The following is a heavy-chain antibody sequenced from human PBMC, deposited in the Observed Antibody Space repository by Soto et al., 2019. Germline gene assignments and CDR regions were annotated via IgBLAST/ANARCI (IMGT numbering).Heavy chain of an antibody. D-gene: IGHD5-18*01. CDR1: GYTFTSYA. V-gene: IGHV1-3*01. CDR3: ARSPEIVESDGLAGDY. J-gene: IGHJ4*02. Sequence: QVQLVQSGAEVKKPGASVKVSCKASGYTFTSYAMHWVRQAPGQRLEWMGWINAGNGNTKYSQKIQGRVTITRDTPASAAYMGVSSARSEDTAVYYCARSPEIVESDGLAGDYRGQGTLVTVSS. CDR2: INAGNGNT.